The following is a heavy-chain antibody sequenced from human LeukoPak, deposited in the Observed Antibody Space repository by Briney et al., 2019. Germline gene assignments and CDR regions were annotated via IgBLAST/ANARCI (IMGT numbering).Heavy chain of an antibody. CDR3: ARASPLGYYSYYYMDV. CDR2: IYTSGST. D-gene: IGHD3-16*01. J-gene: IGHJ6*03. V-gene: IGHV4-4*07. CDR1: GFSISSYY. Sequence: SETLSLTCTGSGFSISSYYWSWLRQPAGEGLEWRGRIYTSGSTNYNPSLKSRVTMSVDTSKNRFSLQLSSVPAADTAVYYCARASPLGYYSYYYMDVWGKGTTVTVSS.